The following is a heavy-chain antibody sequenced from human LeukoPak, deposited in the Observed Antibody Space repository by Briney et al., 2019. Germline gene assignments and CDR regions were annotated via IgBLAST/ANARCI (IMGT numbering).Heavy chain of an antibody. Sequence: GESLKTSCEGSGYSFTSYWIGWVRQMPGKGLEWMGIIYPDDSDTRYSPSFQGQVTISADKSISTAYLQWSSLKASDTAMYYCARQGRDGYRTNDFWGQGTLVTVSS. V-gene: IGHV5-51*01. D-gene: IGHD5-24*01. CDR1: GYSFTSYW. CDR2: IYPDDSDT. J-gene: IGHJ4*02. CDR3: ARQGRDGYRTNDF.